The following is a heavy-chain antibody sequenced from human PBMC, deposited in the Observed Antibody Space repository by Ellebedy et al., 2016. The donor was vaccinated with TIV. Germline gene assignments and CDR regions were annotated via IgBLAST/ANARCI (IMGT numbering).Heavy chain of an antibody. CDR3: ARGRTQYPLDS. D-gene: IGHD2/OR15-2a*01. J-gene: IGHJ4*02. V-gene: IGHV4-59*08. CDR1: GGSMSRYF. CDR2: VYYSGST. Sequence: MPSETLSLTCTVSGGSMSRYFWHLIRQSPGRGLEWIGYVYYSGSTNYKSSLKSRVSISVDTSKNQFSLNLSSVTAADTAVYYCARGRTQYPLDSWGQGTLVTVSS.